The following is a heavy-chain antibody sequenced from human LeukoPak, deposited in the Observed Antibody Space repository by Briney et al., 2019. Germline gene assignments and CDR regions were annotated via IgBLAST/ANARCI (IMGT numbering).Heavy chain of an antibody. J-gene: IGHJ4*02. CDR3: ARARRDRGYSYYYFDY. Sequence: SETLSLTCTVSGGSISSYYWSWIRRPPGKGLEWIGYIYYSGSTNYNPSLKSRVTISVDTSKNQFSLKLSSVTAADTAVYYCARARRDRGYSYYYFDYWGQGTLVTVSS. V-gene: IGHV4-59*01. D-gene: IGHD5-18*01. CDR1: GGSISSYY. CDR2: IYYSGST.